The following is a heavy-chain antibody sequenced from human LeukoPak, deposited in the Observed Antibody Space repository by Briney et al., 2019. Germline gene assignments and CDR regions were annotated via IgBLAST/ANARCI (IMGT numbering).Heavy chain of an antibody. CDR2: ISSSGSTT. Sequence: GGSLRLSCAVSGFTFSGHEMNWVRQAPGKGLEWVSHISSSGSTTYYADSVKGRFTISRDNAKNSLYLQMNSLRAEDTAVYYCASPQYYFDYWGQGTLVTVSS. D-gene: IGHD5-24*01. J-gene: IGHJ4*02. V-gene: IGHV3-48*03. CDR3: ASPQYYFDY. CDR1: GFTFSGHE.